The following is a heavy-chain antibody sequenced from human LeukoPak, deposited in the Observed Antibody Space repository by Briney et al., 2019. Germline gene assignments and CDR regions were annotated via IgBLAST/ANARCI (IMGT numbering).Heavy chain of an antibody. Sequence: ASVKVSCKASGGTFSSYAISWVRQAPGQGLEWMGGIIPIFGTENYAQKFQGRVTITADESTSTAYMELSSPRSEDTAVYYCARDKGRLVVPAADGYYYYGMDVWGQGTTVTVSS. CDR2: IIPIFGTE. J-gene: IGHJ6*02. CDR1: GGTFSSYA. CDR3: ARDKGRLVVPAADGYYYYGMDV. D-gene: IGHD2-2*01. V-gene: IGHV1-69*13.